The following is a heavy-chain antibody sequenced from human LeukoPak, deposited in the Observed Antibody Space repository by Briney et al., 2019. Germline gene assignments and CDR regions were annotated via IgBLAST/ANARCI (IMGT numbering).Heavy chain of an antibody. CDR2: TYYRSKWYN. Sequence: SQTLSLTCAISGDSVSSNSAAWNWIRQSPSRGLEWLGRTYYRSKWYNDCAVSVKSRITINPDTSKNQFSLQLNSVTPEDTAVYYCATYSGSQVTCYYYGMDVWGQGTTVTVSS. J-gene: IGHJ6*02. CDR1: GDSVSSNSAA. CDR3: ATYSGSQVTCYYYGMDV. V-gene: IGHV6-1*01. D-gene: IGHD1-26*01.